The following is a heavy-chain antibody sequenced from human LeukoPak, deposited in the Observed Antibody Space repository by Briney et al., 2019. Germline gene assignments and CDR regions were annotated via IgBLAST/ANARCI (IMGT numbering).Heavy chain of an antibody. D-gene: IGHD3-9*01. V-gene: IGHV3-23*01. CDR2: VSGRDDST. J-gene: IGHJ4*02. CDR1: GFTFSNYA. Sequence: GASLRLSCAASGFTFSNYAMSWVRQAAGKGLEWVSAVSGRDDSTYYADSVKGRFTISRDNSKNTLYLQMNSLRAEDTAVYYCAKWGDYDILTGYYDSDYWGQGTLVTVSS. CDR3: AKWGDYDILTGYYDSDY.